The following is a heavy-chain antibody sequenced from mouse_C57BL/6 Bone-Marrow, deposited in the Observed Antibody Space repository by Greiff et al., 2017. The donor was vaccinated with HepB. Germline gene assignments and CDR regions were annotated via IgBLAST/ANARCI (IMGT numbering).Heavy chain of an antibody. J-gene: IGHJ2*01. CDR3: ARQGGY. CDR2: ISNGGGST. Sequence: VKLVESGGGLVQPGGSLKLSCAASGFTFSDYYMYWVRQTPEKRLEWVAYISNGGGSTYYPDTVKGRFTISRDNAKNTLYLQMSRLKSEDTAMYYCARQGGYWGQGTTLTVSS. V-gene: IGHV5-12*01. CDR1: GFTFSDYY.